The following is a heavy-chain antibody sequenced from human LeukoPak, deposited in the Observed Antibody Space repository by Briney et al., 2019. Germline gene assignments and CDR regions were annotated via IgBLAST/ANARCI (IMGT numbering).Heavy chain of an antibody. J-gene: IGHJ4*02. Sequence: SVKVSCKASGGTFSSYAISWVRQAPGQGLEWMGGIIPIFGTANYAQKFQGRVTITADESTSTAYVELSSLRSEDTAVYYCARAVGYSSSWYDYWGQGTLVTVSS. D-gene: IGHD6-13*01. CDR2: IIPIFGTA. CDR3: ARAVGYSSSWYDY. V-gene: IGHV1-69*13. CDR1: GGTFSSYA.